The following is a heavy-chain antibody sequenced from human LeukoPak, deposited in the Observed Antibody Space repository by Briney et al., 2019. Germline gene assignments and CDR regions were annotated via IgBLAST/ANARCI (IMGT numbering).Heavy chain of an antibody. V-gene: IGHV4-61*02. CDR2: IYTSGST. D-gene: IGHD3-10*01. Sequence: SETLSLTCTVSGGSISSGSYYWSWIRQPAGKGLEWIGRIYTSGSTNYNPSLKSRVTISVDTSKNQFSLKLSSVTAADTAVYYCARALLQGPHNWFDPWGQGTLVTVSS. CDR1: GGSISSGSYY. CDR3: ARALLQGPHNWFDP. J-gene: IGHJ5*02.